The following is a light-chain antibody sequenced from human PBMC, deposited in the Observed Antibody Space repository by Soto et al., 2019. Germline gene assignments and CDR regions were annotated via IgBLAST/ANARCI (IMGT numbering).Light chain of an antibody. CDR2: GAS. CDR1: QSVSSN. J-gene: IGKJ1*01. CDR3: HQYGGSPGT. V-gene: IGKV3-20*01. Sequence: EIVITQSPSTLSFCPLVIATLSCRASQSVSSNLAWYQQKPGQAPRLLIYGASSRATGIPVRFSGSGSGTDFTLTISRLEPEDFAVYYCHQYGGSPGTLGQGTKVDIK.